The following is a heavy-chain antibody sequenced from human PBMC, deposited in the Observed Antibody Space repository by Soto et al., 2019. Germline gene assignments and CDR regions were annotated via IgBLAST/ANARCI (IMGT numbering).Heavy chain of an antibody. CDR3: PVAVASGY. J-gene: IGHJ4*02. Sequence: QVQLVESGGGVVQPGRSLRLSCAASGFTVSSYGMHWVRQAPGKGLEWVAVISRDGGTKYYADSVKGRFTISRDNSRNSLFLEMNSLRGVAMAVDYCPVAVASGYWGQGTLVTVSS. D-gene: IGHD3-10*01. CDR1: GFTVSSYG. V-gene: IGHV3-30*03. CDR2: ISRDGGTK.